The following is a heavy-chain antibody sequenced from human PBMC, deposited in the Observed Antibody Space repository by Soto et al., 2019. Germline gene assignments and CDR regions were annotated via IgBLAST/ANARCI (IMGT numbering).Heavy chain of an antibody. CDR1: GASISSNDYS. J-gene: IGHJ3*02. D-gene: IGHD6-19*01. Sequence: SETLSLTCTVSGASISSNDYSWGWIRQPPGKGLEWIGSINYSGSTYYNPSLKSRVTISVDTSKNQFSLKLSSVTAADTAVYYCARQQWLVLNAFDIWGQGTMVT. CDR2: INYSGST. V-gene: IGHV4-39*01. CDR3: ARQQWLVLNAFDI.